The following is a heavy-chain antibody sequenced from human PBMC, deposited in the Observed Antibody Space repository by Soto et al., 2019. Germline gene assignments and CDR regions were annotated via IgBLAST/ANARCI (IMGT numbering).Heavy chain of an antibody. CDR3: ARSRYSYVLDQYYFDY. Sequence: GASVKVSCKASGGTFSSYAISWVRQAPGQGLEWMGGIIPIFGTANYAQKFQGRVTITADESTSTAYMELSSLRSEDTAVYYCARSRYSYVLDQYYFDYWGQGTLVTVSS. CDR1: GGTFSSYA. CDR2: IIPIFGTA. V-gene: IGHV1-69*13. J-gene: IGHJ4*02. D-gene: IGHD5-18*01.